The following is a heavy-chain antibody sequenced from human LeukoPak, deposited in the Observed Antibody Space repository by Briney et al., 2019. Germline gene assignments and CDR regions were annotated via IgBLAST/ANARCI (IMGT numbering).Heavy chain of an antibody. CDR2: IQYDGSNQ. CDR3: ARDLSGVAGYTYGRGIDY. Sequence: PGGSLRLSCAAYGFTFSSYGMHWVRQAPGKGLEWVAYIQYDGSNQQYADSVKGRFTISRDNAKTSLYLQMNSLRAEDTAVYYCARDLSGVAGYTYGRGIDYWGQGTLVTVSS. D-gene: IGHD5-18*01. CDR1: GFTFSSYG. V-gene: IGHV3-30*02. J-gene: IGHJ4*02.